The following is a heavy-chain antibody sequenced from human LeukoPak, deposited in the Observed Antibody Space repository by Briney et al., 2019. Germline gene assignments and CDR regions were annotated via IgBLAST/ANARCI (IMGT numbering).Heavy chain of an antibody. D-gene: IGHD2-15*01. CDR2: ISYDGSNK. V-gene: IGHV3-30*18. J-gene: IGHJ4*02. Sequence: GGSLRLSCAASGFTFSSYGMHWVRQAPGKGLEWVAVISYDGSNKYYADSVKGRFTTSRDNSKNTLYLQMNSLRAEDTAVYYCANADSDGHFDYWGQGTLVTVSS. CDR3: ANADSDGHFDY. CDR1: GFTFSSYG.